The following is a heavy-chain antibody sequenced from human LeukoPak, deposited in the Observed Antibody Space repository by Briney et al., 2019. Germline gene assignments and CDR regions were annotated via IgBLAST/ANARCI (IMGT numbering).Heavy chain of an antibody. J-gene: IGHJ4*02. V-gene: IGHV3-53*01. D-gene: IGHD2-2*01. CDR3: AGLVPAAHGEVY. Sequence: GGSLRLSCAASGFTVSSNYMSWVRQAPGKGLEWVSVIYSGGSTYYADSVKGRITISRDNSKNTLYLQMNSLRAEDTAVYYCAGLVPAAHGEVYWGQGTLVTVSS. CDR2: IYSGGST. CDR1: GFTVSSNY.